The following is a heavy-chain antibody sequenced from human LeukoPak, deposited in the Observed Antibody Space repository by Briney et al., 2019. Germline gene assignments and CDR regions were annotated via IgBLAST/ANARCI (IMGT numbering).Heavy chain of an antibody. Sequence: SETLSLTCTVSGVSISPLHGSWIRQPPGKGREFIEYVYYSGTTNSNPYLTSRVTLSVDTSKNQFSLTLGSVTGADTAVYYCARGGVAAKYYFDYWGQGTLVTVSS. CDR3: ARGGVAAKYYFDY. CDR1: GVSISPLH. J-gene: IGHJ4*02. D-gene: IGHD3-10*01. V-gene: IGHV4-59*11. CDR2: VYYSGTT.